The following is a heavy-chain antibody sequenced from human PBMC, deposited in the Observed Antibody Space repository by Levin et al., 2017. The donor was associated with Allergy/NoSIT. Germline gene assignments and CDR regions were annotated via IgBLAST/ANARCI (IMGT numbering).Heavy chain of an antibody. Sequence: GESLKISCAASGFTFRTFWMSWVRQAPGKGPEWVANIKQDGSDKYYVDSVKGRFTLPRDNAKNSLYLQMNSRRVDDTVVYYCARDHDGEDEYFDFWGQGTLVTVSS. J-gene: IGHJ4*02. CDR1: GFTFRTFW. CDR2: IKQDGSDK. CDR3: ARDHDGEDEYFDF. V-gene: IGHV3-7*01. D-gene: IGHD3-10*01.